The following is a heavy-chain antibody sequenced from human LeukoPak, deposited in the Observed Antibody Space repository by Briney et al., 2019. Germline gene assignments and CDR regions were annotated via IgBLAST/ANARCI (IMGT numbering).Heavy chain of an antibody. V-gene: IGHV3-30*01. CDR1: GFTFSNYA. Sequence: GGSLRLSCAASGFTFSNYAMHWVRQAPGKGLEWVSPISSAGTYEYYADSVKGRLTISRDNSKNTLYLQLNSLRAEDTAVYYCARDSTYYYDSGSSGPHYFDNWGQGTLVTVSS. J-gene: IGHJ4*02. D-gene: IGHD3-10*01. CDR2: ISSAGTYE. CDR3: ARDSTYYYDSGSSGPHYFDN.